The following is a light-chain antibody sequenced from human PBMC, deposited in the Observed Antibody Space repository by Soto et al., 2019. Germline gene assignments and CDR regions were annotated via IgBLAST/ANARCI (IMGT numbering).Light chain of an antibody. Sequence: EIALTQSPATLSVSPGERVTLSCRASQSVDINLAWYQQKPGQAPRLLIYGASTRATDMPGRFSGRGAGAVFTLAINILEPDDFAVYYCHQRRSWPPTITFGQGTRLEIK. CDR2: GAS. CDR1: QSVDIN. J-gene: IGKJ5*01. V-gene: IGKV3-15*01. CDR3: HQRRSWPPTIT.